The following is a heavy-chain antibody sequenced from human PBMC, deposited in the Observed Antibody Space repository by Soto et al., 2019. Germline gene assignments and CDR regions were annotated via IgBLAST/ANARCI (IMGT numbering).Heavy chain of an antibody. V-gene: IGHV4-59*12. CDR2: IYYSGST. Sequence: SETLSLTCTVSGGSISSYYWSWIRQPPGKGLEWIGYIYYSGSTNYNPSLKSRVTISVDTSKNQFSLKLSSVTAADTAVYYCARGFRGYCSGGRCYGMNWFAPWAQGTLVTVSS. D-gene: IGHD2-15*01. CDR3: ARGFRGYCSGGRCYGMNWFAP. J-gene: IGHJ5*02. CDR1: GGSISSYY.